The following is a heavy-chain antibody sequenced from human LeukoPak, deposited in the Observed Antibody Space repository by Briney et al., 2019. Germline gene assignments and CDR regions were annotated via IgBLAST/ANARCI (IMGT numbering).Heavy chain of an antibody. Sequence: SETLSLTCTVSGGSISSYYWSWIRQPPGEGLGWIGYIYYSGSTNYNPSLKSRVTISIDTSKNQFSLNLTSVTAADTAVYYCARGGLGGITAYSNYLFDYWGQGTLVTVSS. CDR1: GGSISSYY. CDR3: ARGGLGGITAYSNYLFDY. J-gene: IGHJ4*02. V-gene: IGHV4-59*08. D-gene: IGHD4-11*01. CDR2: IYYSGST.